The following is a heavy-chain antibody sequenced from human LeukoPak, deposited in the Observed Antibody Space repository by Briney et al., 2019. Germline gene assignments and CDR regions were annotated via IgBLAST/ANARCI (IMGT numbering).Heavy chain of an antibody. CDR3: ARDPYYYDSSGPDGY. J-gene: IGHJ4*02. CDR2: IYSGGST. CDR1: GFTVSSNY. Sequence: GGSLRLSCAASGFTVSSNYMSWVRQAPGKGLEWVSVIYSGGSTYYADSVKGRFTISRDNSKNTLYLQMNSLRAEDTAVYYCARDPYYYDSSGPDGYWGQGTLVTVSS. V-gene: IGHV3-53*01. D-gene: IGHD3-22*01.